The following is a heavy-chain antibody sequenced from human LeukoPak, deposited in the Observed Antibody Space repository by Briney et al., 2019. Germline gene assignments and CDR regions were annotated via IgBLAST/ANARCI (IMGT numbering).Heavy chain of an antibody. J-gene: IGHJ4*02. CDR2: IDPNSGGT. D-gene: IGHD6-6*01. CDR1: AYDFTGYY. Sequence: GASVKVSCKVVAYDFTGYYMHWVRQAPGQGLEWMGWIDPNSGGTNYAQKFQGRVTMTRDTSISTAYMELSRLRSDDTAVYYCARDSLGGIAARLVDYWGQGTLVTVSS. CDR3: ARDSLGGIAARLVDY. V-gene: IGHV1-2*02.